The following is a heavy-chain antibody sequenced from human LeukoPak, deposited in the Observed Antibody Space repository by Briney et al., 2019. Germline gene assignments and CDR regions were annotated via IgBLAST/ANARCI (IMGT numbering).Heavy chain of an antibody. J-gene: IGHJ4*02. V-gene: IGHV3-9*01. CDR3: GRGSGYCSSTSCPPDY. CDR1: GFTFDEHA. CDR2: IRRKRGSI. D-gene: IGHD2-2*01. Sequence: GGSLRLSCAASGFTFDEHAMHWARQVPGKGLEGVSAIRRKRGSIGYADSVKGRFTISRDNAKNFVYLQMNSLRAEDTAFYYCGRGSGYCSSTSCPPDYWGRGTLVTVSS.